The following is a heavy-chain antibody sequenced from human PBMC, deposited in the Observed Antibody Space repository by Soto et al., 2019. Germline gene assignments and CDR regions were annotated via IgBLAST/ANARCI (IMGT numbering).Heavy chain of an antibody. V-gene: IGHV1-69*13. CDR2: IIPIFGTA. CDR3: ARGRYCSGGSCYYGMDV. J-gene: IGHJ6*02. Sequence: PAASVKVSCKASGGTFSSYAISWVRQAPGQGLEWMGGIIPIFGTANYAQKFQGRVTITADESTSTAYMELSSLRSEDTAVYYCARGRYCSGGSCYYGMDVWGQGTTVTVSS. CDR1: GGTFSSYA. D-gene: IGHD2-15*01.